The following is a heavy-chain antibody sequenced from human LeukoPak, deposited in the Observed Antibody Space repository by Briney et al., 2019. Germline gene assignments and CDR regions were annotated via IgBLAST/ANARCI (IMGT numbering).Heavy chain of an antibody. J-gene: IGHJ6*02. V-gene: IGHV1-24*01. D-gene: IGHD3-9*01. CDR2: FDPEDGET. CDR3: ATGANYDILRTYYYYGMDV. CDR1: GYTLTELS. Sequence: GASVKVSCKVSGYTLTELSMHWVRQAPGKGLEWMGGFDPEDGETIYAQKFQGRVTMTEDTSTDTAYMELSSLRSEDTAVYHCATGANYDILRTYYYYGMDVWGQGTTVTVSS.